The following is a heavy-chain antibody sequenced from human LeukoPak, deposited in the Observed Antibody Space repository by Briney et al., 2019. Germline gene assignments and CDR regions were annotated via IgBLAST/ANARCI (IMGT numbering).Heavy chain of an antibody. CDR2: IYYSGST. J-gene: IGHJ4*02. CDR3: ARGGEGGYDSFFDY. Sequence: SETLSLTCIVSGGSISNSSYHWGWIRQPPGKGLEWIGSIYYSGSTYYNPSLKSRVTISEDTSKNQFSLKLSSVTAADTAVYYCARGGEGGYDSFFDYWGQGTLVTVSS. CDR1: GGSISNSSYH. D-gene: IGHD5-12*01. V-gene: IGHV4-39*07.